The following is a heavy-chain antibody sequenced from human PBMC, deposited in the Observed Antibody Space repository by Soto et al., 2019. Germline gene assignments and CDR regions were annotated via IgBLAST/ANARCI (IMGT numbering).Heavy chain of an antibody. D-gene: IGHD3-9*01. Sequence: QVQLQQWGAGPLRPLETLSLTCGVSGGSFSGYYWAWIRQSPGKGLEWIGEINDRGSINYNPSLKGRVSISVGTTKNHYSLNLRSVTAADTAVYYCARESHDILTGPPWVWYFDLWGRGTLVTVSS. CDR1: GGSFSGYY. CDR2: INDRGSI. V-gene: IGHV4-34*01. J-gene: IGHJ2*01. CDR3: ARESHDILTGPPWVWYFDL.